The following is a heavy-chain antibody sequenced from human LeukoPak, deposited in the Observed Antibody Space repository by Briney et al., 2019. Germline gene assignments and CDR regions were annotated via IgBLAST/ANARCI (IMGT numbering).Heavy chain of an antibody. J-gene: IGHJ4*02. D-gene: IGHD3-16*02. CDR1: GFTFSSYS. CDR2: ISSSSSYI. CDR3: AKTPDDYVWGSYRYSVYFDY. V-gene: IGHV3-21*04. Sequence: GGSLRLSCAASGFTFSSYSMNWVRQAPGKGLEWVSSISSSSSYIYYADSVKGRFTISRDNAKNSLYLQMNSLRAEDTAVYYCAKTPDDYVWGSYRYSVYFDYWGQGTLVTVSS.